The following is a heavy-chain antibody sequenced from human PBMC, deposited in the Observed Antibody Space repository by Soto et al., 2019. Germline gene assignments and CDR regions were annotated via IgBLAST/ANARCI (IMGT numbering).Heavy chain of an antibody. V-gene: IGHV3-74*01. Sequence: EVHLVESGGGLVQPGGSLRLSCAASGFTFSTYWMHWVRQAPGKGLVWVSRINADGTTTTYADSVKGRFTISRDNAKNTLYLQMNSLSAEDTAVYFCATVATHSYHWVDPWGQGTLVTISS. CDR3: ATVATHSYHWVDP. J-gene: IGHJ5*02. CDR2: INADGTTT. CDR1: GFTFSTYW. D-gene: IGHD2-2*01.